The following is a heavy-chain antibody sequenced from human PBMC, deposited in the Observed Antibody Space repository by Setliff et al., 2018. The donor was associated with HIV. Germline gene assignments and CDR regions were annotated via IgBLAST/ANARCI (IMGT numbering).Heavy chain of an antibody. CDR3: ARDRGFP. J-gene: IGHJ5*02. V-gene: IGHV4-39*07. CDR1: GGSISSSSYY. D-gene: IGHD3-10*01. CDR2: IYYSGST. Sequence: PSETLSLTCTVSGGSISSSSYYWGWIRQPPGKGLEWIGSIYYSGSTYYNSSLKSRVTISVDTSKNQFSLKLSSVTAADTAVYYCARDRGFPWSQGTLVTVSS.